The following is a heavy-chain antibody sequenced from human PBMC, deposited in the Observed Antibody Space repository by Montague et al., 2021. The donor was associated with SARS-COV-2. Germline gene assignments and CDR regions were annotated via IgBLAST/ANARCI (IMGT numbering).Heavy chain of an antibody. D-gene: IGHD4-23*01. CDR1: GASISTGSDY. CDR2: FYYSGGS. CDR3: ARDRGDIYGGNSAWFDP. Sequence: SETLSLTCTVSGASISTGSDYWTWIRQRPGRGLEWIGNFYYSGGSTYNPSLKSRVTISADTSKNLFSLALKSVTASDTAVYYCARDRGDIYGGNSAWFDPWGQGTLVTVS. J-gene: IGHJ5*02. V-gene: IGHV4-61*03.